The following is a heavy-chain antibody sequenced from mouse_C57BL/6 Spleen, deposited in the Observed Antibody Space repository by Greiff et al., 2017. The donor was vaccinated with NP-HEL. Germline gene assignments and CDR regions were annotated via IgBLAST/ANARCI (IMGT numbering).Heavy chain of an antibody. CDR2: ISSGSSTI. D-gene: IGHD1-1*01. CDR3: ARSPYYYGSSYWAMDY. J-gene: IGHJ4*01. V-gene: IGHV5-17*01. Sequence: DVKLVESGGGLVKPGGSLKLSCAASGFTFSDYGMHWVRQAPEKGLEWVAYISSGSSTIYYADTVKGRFTISRDNAKNTLFLQMTSLRSEDTAMYYCARSPYYYGSSYWAMDYWGQGTSVTVSS. CDR1: GFTFSDYG.